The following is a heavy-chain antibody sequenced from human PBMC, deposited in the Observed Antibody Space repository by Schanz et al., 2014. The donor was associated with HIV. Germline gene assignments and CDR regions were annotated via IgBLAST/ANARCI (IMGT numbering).Heavy chain of an antibody. V-gene: IGHV3-21*01. CDR2: ISSSSTYI. CDR1: GFTFSDYS. CDR3: AKSNGGDTAVVQYYFDY. D-gene: IGHD5-18*01. J-gene: IGHJ4*02. Sequence: VHLVESGGGLVKPGGSLRLSCAASGFTFSDYSMHWVRQAPGKGLEWVSSISSSSTYIYYADSVKGRFTISRDNAKNSLYLNMYSLRAEDTAVYFCAKSNGGDTAVVQYYFDYWGQGTLVSVSS.